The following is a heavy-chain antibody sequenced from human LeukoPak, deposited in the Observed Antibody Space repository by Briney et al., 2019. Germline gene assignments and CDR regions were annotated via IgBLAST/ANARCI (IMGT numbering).Heavy chain of an antibody. V-gene: IGHV3-23*01. CDR1: GFTFSSYA. CDR3: AKDSYYYDSSGYD. D-gene: IGHD3-22*01. J-gene: IGHJ4*02. CDR2: ISGSGGST. Sequence: GGSLRLSCAASGFTFSSYAMSRVRQAPGKGLEWVSAISGSGGSTYYADSVKGRFTISRDNSKNTLYLQMNGLRAEDTAVYYCAKDSYYYDSSGYDWGQGTLVTVSS.